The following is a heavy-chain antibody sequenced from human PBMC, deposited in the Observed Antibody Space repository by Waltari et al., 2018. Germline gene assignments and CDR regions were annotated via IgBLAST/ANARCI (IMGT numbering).Heavy chain of an antibody. V-gene: IGHV4-59*01. CDR1: GGSISSYY. CDR2: IYYSGST. Sequence: QVQLQESGPGLVKPSETLSLTCTVSGGSISSYYWSWIRQPPGKGLEWIGYIYYSGSTNYTPSLKSRVTISVDTSKNQFSLKLSSVTAADTAVYYCARGRYYDSSGYYFDAFDIWGQGTMVTVSS. CDR3: ARGRYYDSSGYYFDAFDI. D-gene: IGHD3-22*01. J-gene: IGHJ3*02.